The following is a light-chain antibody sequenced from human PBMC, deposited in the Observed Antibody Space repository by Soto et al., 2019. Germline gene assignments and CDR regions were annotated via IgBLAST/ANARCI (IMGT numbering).Light chain of an antibody. J-gene: IGKJ1*01. V-gene: IGKV3-11*01. CDR2: DTS. CDR3: QQRSIWPWT. Sequence: EILMTQSPATLSVSPGERAILSCRASQNIGTNLVWYQQKPGQAPRLLIYDTSDRATGIPARFSGSGSGTDFTLTISSLEPEDFAVFYCQQRSIWPWTFGQGTKVEIK. CDR1: QNIGTN.